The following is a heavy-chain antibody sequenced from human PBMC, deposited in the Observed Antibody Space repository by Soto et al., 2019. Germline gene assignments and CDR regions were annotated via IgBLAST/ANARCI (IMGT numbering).Heavy chain of an antibody. Sequence: GASAKVSCKASGYTFTGYYMHWVRQAPGQGLEWMGWINPNSGGTNYAQKFQGRVTMTRDTSISTAYMELSRLRSDDTAVYYCARGPPGIAPKRVWFDPWGQGTMVTVSS. CDR1: GYTFTGYY. CDR2: INPNSGGT. J-gene: IGHJ5*02. D-gene: IGHD6-13*01. V-gene: IGHV1-2*02. CDR3: ARGPPGIAPKRVWFDP.